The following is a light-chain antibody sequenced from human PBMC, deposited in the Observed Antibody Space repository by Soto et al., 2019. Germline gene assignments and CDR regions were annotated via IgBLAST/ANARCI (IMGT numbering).Light chain of an antibody. CDR1: QSVSSN. Sequence: EIVMTQSPATLSVSPGERATLSCRASQSVSSNLAWHQQKPGQAPRLLIYGAFTRATGIPARFSGSGSGTEFTLTISSLQSEDFAVYYCKQYNNWPPTWTFGQGTKVHIK. CDR3: KQYNNWPPTWT. V-gene: IGKV3-15*01. J-gene: IGKJ1*01. CDR2: GAF.